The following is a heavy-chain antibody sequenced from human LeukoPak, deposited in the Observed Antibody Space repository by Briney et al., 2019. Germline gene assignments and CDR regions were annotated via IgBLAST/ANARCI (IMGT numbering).Heavy chain of an antibody. Sequence: GRSLRLSCAASGFTFDDYAMHWVRQAPGKGLEWVSGISWNSGSIGYADSVKGRFTISRDNAKNSLYLQMNSLRAEDTALYYCAKGSGYDPYGVDYWGQGTLVTVSS. V-gene: IGHV3-9*01. CDR1: GFTFDDYA. CDR3: AKGSGYDPYGVDY. J-gene: IGHJ4*02. D-gene: IGHD3-10*01. CDR2: ISWNSGSI.